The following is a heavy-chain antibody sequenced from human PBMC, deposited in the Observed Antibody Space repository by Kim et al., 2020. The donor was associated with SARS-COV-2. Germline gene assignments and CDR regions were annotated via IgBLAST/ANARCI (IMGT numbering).Heavy chain of an antibody. CDR1: GFTFSGSW. CDR2: IKADGSS. Sequence: GGSLRLSCAASGFTFSGSWMHWVRQTPGKGLVWVSRIKADGSSSYAYSVKGRFTISRDDAKNTLFLQMNSLRAEDTAVYYCARDYYFSISNWGQGALVTVSS. CDR3: ARDYYFSISN. D-gene: IGHD3-3*01. J-gene: IGHJ4*02. V-gene: IGHV3-74*01.